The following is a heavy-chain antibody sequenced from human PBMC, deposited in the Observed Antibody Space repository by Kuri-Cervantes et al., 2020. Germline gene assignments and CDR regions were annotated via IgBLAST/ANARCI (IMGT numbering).Heavy chain of an antibody. CDR3: ARGLPRGVVTPSYYYYGMDV. CDR1: GYTFTSYY. Sequence: ASVKVSCKASGYTFTSYYMHWVRQAPGQGLEWMGIINPSGGSTSYAQKFQGRVTMTRNTSISTAYMELSSLRSEDTAVYYCARGLPRGVVTPSYYYYGMDVWGQGTTVTVSS. CDR2: INPSGGST. D-gene: IGHD3-3*01. J-gene: IGHJ6*02. V-gene: IGHV1-46*01.